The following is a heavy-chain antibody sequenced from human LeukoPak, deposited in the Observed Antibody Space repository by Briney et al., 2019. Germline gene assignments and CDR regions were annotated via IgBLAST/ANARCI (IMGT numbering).Heavy chain of an antibody. Sequence: GGSLRLSCAASGFTFSSYGMHWVRQAPGKGLEWVAVIWYDGSNKYYADSVKGRFTISRDNSKNTLYLRMNSLRAEDTAVYYCARELERQWLVPVPRLDYWGQGTLVTVSS. D-gene: IGHD6-19*01. CDR3: ARELERQWLVPVPRLDY. CDR2: IWYDGSNK. V-gene: IGHV3-33*01. CDR1: GFTFSSYG. J-gene: IGHJ4*02.